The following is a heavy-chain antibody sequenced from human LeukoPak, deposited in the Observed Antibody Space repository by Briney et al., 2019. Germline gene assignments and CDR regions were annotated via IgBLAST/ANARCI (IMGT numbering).Heavy chain of an antibody. J-gene: IGHJ6*03. V-gene: IGHV4-61*02. Sequence: SETLSLTCTVSGASMTSGSYYWSWIRQPAGKGLEWIGRIYTSGSTNYNPSLKSRVTMSVDTSKNQFSLKLSSVTAADTAVYYCAREKVSGHMVRGVITHYYYYMDVWGKGTTVTVSS. CDR3: AREKVSGHMVRGVITHYYYYMDV. D-gene: IGHD3-10*01. CDR1: GASMTSGSYY. CDR2: IYTSGST.